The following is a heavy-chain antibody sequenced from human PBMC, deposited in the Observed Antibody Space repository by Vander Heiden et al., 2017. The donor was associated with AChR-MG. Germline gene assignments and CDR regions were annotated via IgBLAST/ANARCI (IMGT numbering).Heavy chain of an antibody. J-gene: IGHJ4*02. Sequence: QVQLQESGPGLVKTSQTLSLTCTFSGGAISSGDYYWSWIRQPPGKGLEWIGYIYYSGSTYYNPSLKSRVTISVDTSKNQFSLKLSSVTAADTAVYYCARDAPSKSVVVVADWGQGTLVTVSS. CDR2: IYYSGST. V-gene: IGHV4-30-4*01. CDR1: GGAISSGDYY. D-gene: IGHD2-15*01. CDR3: ARDAPSKSVVVVAD.